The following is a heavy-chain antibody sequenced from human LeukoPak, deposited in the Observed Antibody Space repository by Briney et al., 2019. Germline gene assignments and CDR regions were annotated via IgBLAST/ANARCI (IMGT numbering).Heavy chain of an antibody. V-gene: IGHV4-39*01. D-gene: IGHD3-22*01. CDR1: GGSISSNSYY. Sequence: SETLSLTCTVSGGSISSNSYYWGWIRQPPGKGLEWIGSIYYSGSTYYNPSLKSRVTISVDTSKNQFSLKLSSVTAADTAVYYCASPYDSSGYINYWGQGTLVTVSS. J-gene: IGHJ4*02. CDR2: IYYSGST. CDR3: ASPYDSSGYINY.